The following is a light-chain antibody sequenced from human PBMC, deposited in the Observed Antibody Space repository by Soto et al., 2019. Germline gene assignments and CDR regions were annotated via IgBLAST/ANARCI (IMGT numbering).Light chain of an antibody. CDR3: CSYAGSRGDV. J-gene: IGLJ1*01. V-gene: IGLV2-23*02. CDR1: SSDVGSYNL. CDR2: EVS. Sequence: QSVLTQPASVSGSPGQSITISCTGTSSDVGSYNLVSWYQQHPGKAPKLMIYEVSKRPSGVSNRFSGSKSGNTASLTFSGLQAEDEADYYCCSYAGSRGDVFGTGTKVTVL.